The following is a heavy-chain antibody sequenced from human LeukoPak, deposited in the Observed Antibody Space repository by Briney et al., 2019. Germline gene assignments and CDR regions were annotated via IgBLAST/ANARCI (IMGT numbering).Heavy chain of an antibody. V-gene: IGHV5-51*01. D-gene: IGHD4-23*01. Sequence: GASVKVSCKASGYTFTGYYMHWVRQMPGKGLEWMGIIYPGDSDTRYSSSFQGQVTISADKSISTAYLQWSSLKASDTAMYYCASCGNGGGPECWGQGTLVTVSS. CDR1: GYTFTGYY. J-gene: IGHJ4*02. CDR2: IYPGDSDT. CDR3: ASCGNGGGPEC.